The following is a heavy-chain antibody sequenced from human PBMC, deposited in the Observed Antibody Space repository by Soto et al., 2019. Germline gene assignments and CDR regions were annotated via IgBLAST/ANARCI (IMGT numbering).Heavy chain of an antibody. CDR2: ISAHNGNT. Sequence: QVHLVQSGAEVKKPGASVKVSCQGSGYAFTTYGITWVRQAPGQGLEWMGWISAHNGNTNYAQKLQGRVTGTRDTSTSTAYMELRSLRYDDTAVDYCARGRYGDYWGQGALVTVSS. D-gene: IGHD1-1*01. V-gene: IGHV1-18*01. CDR1: GYAFTTYG. CDR3: ARGRYGDY. J-gene: IGHJ4*02.